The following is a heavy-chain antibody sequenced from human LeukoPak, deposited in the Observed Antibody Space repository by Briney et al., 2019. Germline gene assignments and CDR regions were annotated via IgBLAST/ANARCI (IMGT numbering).Heavy chain of an antibody. V-gene: IGHV1-2*02. CDR2: INSNSGDT. CDR1: GYTFDVYY. D-gene: IGHD6-13*01. Sequence: ASVKVSCEASGYTFDVYYIHWVRQAPGQGLERMGCINSNSGDTNHAQRFQGRVTMTRDTSITTAYMELSSLRFDDTAVYYCARDRTSTWYGGIDYWGQGTLVSVSS. CDR3: ARDRTSTWYGGIDY. J-gene: IGHJ4*02.